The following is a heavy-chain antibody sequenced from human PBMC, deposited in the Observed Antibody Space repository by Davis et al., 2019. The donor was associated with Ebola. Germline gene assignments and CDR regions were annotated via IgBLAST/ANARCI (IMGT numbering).Heavy chain of an antibody. D-gene: IGHD5-12*01. Sequence: GESLKISCAASGFTVSSNYMSWVRQAPGKGLEWVSSISSSGGNSFYMDSVKGRFYIDRDNSKNTLYLQMNSLRAEDTGIYYCTRVTGYDKPIEYWGQGTLVTVSS. CDR1: GFTVSSNY. CDR3: TRVTGYDKPIEY. V-gene: IGHV3-23*01. J-gene: IGHJ4*02. CDR2: ISSSGGNS.